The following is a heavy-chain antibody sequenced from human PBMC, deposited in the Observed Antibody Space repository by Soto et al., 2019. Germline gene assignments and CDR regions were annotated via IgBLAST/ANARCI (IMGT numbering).Heavy chain of an antibody. D-gene: IGHD6-6*01. CDR1: GYTFTSYD. Sequence: QVQLVQSGAEVKKPGASVKVSCKASGYTFTSYDINWVRQATGQGLEWMGWMNPNSGNTGYAQKFQGRVTMTRNTSISTAYMELSSLRSEDTAVYYCARGWSSSGHYYYGMDVWGHGTTVTVSS. CDR2: MNPNSGNT. J-gene: IGHJ6*02. CDR3: ARGWSSSGHYYYGMDV. V-gene: IGHV1-8*01.